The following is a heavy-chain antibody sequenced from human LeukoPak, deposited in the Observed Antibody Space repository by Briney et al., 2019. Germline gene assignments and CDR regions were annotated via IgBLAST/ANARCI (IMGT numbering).Heavy chain of an antibody. Sequence: GGSLRLSCAASGFTFGSHWMTWVRQAPGKGLGWVASIKQGGIEKYYVDSVKGRFTVSRDNAKNSVYLQMNSLSADDTAIYYCARGPNYGARVDYLDSWGQGTKVTVSS. D-gene: IGHD4-17*01. V-gene: IGHV3-7*01. J-gene: IGHJ4*02. CDR2: IKQGGIEK. CDR1: GFTFGSHW. CDR3: ARGPNYGARVDYLDS.